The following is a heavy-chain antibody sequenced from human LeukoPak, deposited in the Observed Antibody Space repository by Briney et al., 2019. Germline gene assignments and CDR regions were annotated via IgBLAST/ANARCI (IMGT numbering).Heavy chain of an antibody. D-gene: IGHD2-2*01. CDR3: ARLGLPMPD. CDR1: GYTFTSYA. J-gene: IGHJ4*02. Sequence: ASVKVSCKASGYTFTSYAMNWVRQAPGQGLEWMGWINTNTGNPTYAQGFTGRFVFSLDTSVSTAYLQICSLKPEDTAVYHCARLGLPMPDWGQGTLVTVSS. CDR2: INTNTGNP. V-gene: IGHV7-4-1*01.